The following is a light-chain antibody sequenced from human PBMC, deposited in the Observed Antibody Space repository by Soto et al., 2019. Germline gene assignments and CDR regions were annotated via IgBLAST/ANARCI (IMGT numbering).Light chain of an antibody. Sequence: QSVLTQPPSVSEAPRQRVTISCSGSSSNIGNNAVNWYQQLPGKSPKLLIYYDVLLPSGVSDRFSGSKSATSASLAISGLQSEDEADYYSAAWDDSLNGYVFGTGTKLTVL. V-gene: IGLV1-36*01. J-gene: IGLJ1*01. CDR1: SSNIGNNA. CDR3: AAWDDSLNGYV. CDR2: YDV.